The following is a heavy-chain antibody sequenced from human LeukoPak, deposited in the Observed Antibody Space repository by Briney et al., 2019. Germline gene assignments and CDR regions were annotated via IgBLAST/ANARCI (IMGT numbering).Heavy chain of an antibody. D-gene: IGHD3-10*01. CDR2: ISGSGGST. CDR1: GFTFSSYA. Sequence: GGSLRLSCAASGFTFSSYAMNWVRQALGKGLEWVSAISGSGGSTDYVDSVKGRFTISRDNSKNTLYLQMNSLRAEDTAVYYCAKGPYGSGTYYFDYWGQGTLVTVSS. CDR3: AKGPYGSGTYYFDY. J-gene: IGHJ4*02. V-gene: IGHV3-23*01.